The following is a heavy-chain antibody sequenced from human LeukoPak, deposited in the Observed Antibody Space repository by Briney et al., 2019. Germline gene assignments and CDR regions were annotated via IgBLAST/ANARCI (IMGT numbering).Heavy chain of an antibody. CDR1: GDSVSKNTVA. CDR3: ARETGTLSAFDP. V-gene: IGHV6-1*01. J-gene: IGHJ5*02. D-gene: IGHD1-7*01. CDR2: TYYRSKWYN. Sequence: SQTLSLTCAISGDSVSKNTVAWNWIRQSPSRGLEWLGRTYYRSKWYNDYAVSVRSRITINPDTSKNQFSLQLNSVTPEDTAAYYCARETGTLSAFDPWGQGTLVTVSS.